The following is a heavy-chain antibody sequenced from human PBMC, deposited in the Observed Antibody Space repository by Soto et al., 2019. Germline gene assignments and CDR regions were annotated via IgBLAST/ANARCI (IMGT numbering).Heavy chain of an antibody. CDR1: GYTFTSYW. CDR3: ARSFGVAAAGPFDY. D-gene: IGHD6-13*01. J-gene: IGHJ4*02. CDR2: IYPGDSDT. Sequence: GESLKISCEGSGYTFTSYWIAWVRQMPGKGLEWMGIIYPGDSDTRYSPSFQGQVTISADKSISTAYLQWSSLKASDTAVYYCARSFGVAAAGPFDYWGQGTLVTVSS. V-gene: IGHV5-51*01.